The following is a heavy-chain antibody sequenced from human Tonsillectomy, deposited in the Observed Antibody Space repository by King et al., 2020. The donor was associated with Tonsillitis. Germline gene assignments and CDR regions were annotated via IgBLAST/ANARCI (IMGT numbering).Heavy chain of an antibody. CDR3: ARDVAAAGFLWD. CDR2: IYSGGST. J-gene: IGHJ4*02. V-gene: IGHV3-53*01. D-gene: IGHD6-13*01. Sequence: VQLVESGGGLIQPGGSLRLSCAASGVIVSSNYMSWVRQAPGKGLEWVSVIYSGGSTYYADSVKGRFTISRDNSKNTLYLQMNSLRAEDTAAYYCARDVAAAGFLWDWGQGTLVTVSS. CDR1: GVIVSSNY.